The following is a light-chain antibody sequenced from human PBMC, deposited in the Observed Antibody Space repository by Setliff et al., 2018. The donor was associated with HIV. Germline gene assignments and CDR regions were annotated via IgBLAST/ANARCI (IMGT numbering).Light chain of an antibody. CDR1: SSNVGSYNL. V-gene: IGLV2-14*02. CDR3: AAWDDSLNGLYV. CDR2: EVN. J-gene: IGLJ1*01. Sequence: SALTQPASVSGSPGQSITISCTGNSSNVGSYNLVSWYQQHSDKSPKLMIYEVNKRPSGVPDRFSGSKSGTSASLAISGLQSEDEADYYCAAWDDSLNGLYVFGTGTKVTVL.